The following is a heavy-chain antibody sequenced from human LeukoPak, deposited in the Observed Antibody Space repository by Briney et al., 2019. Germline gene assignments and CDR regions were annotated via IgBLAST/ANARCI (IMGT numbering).Heavy chain of an antibody. V-gene: IGHV1-2*02. CDR2: INPNSGGT. Sequence: ASVKVSCKASGYTFTGYYMHWVRQAPGQGLEWMGWINPNSGGTNYAQKFQGRVTMTRDTSISTAYMELSRLRSDDTAVYYCAKMRWIPRGAFDIWGQGTMVTVSS. D-gene: IGHD5-18*01. J-gene: IGHJ3*02. CDR1: GYTFTGYY. CDR3: AKMRWIPRGAFDI.